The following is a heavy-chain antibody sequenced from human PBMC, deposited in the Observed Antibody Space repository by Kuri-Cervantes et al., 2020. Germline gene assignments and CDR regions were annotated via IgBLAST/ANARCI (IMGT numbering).Heavy chain of an antibody. J-gene: IGHJ4*02. V-gene: IGHV3-7*01. CDR2: IKEDGSEK. Sequence: GGSLRLSCAVPGFTFSNYWMSWVRQAPGKGLEWVANIKEDGSEKYYLASVKGRFTISRDNARNSLYLQMNSLRVEDTAVYYCAKDYGSGSYLSDYWGQGTLVTVSS. CDR3: AKDYGSGSYLSDY. CDR1: GFTFSNYW. D-gene: IGHD3-10*01.